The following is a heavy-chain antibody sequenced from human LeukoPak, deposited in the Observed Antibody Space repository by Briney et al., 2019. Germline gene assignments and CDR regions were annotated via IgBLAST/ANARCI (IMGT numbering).Heavy chain of an antibody. CDR2: ISAYNGNT. J-gene: IGHJ4*02. Sequence: AASVKVSCKASGYTFTSYGISWVRQAPGQGLEWMGWISAYNGNTNYAQKLQGRVTMTTDTSTSTAYMELRSLRSDDTAVYYCARVLAVPTSYYYDSRGFSPFDYWGQGTLVTVSS. CDR1: GYTFTSYG. D-gene: IGHD3-22*01. CDR3: ARVLAVPTSYYYDSRGFSPFDY. V-gene: IGHV1-18*01.